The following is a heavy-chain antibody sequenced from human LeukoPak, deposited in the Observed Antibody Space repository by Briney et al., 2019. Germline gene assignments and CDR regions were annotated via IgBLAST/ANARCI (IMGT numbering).Heavy chain of an antibody. V-gene: IGHV5-51*01. CDR2: IWPGDSDT. Sequence: GESLKISCKGSGYSFTSYWIGWVRQMPGKGLEWMGIIWPGDSDTRYSASFQGQVTISADKSNSTAYLQWSSLKASDTAMYYCARRYSGSYYPEYFDYWGQGTLVTVSS. CDR3: ARRYSGSYYPEYFDY. CDR1: GYSFTSYW. J-gene: IGHJ4*02. D-gene: IGHD1-26*01.